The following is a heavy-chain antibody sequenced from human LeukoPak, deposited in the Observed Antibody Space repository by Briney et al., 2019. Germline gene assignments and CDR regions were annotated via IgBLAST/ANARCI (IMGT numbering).Heavy chain of an antibody. CDR1: GYTFTSYG. J-gene: IGHJ4*02. V-gene: IGHV7-4-1*02. Sequence: GASVKVSCKASGYTFTSYGISWVRQAPGQGLEWMGWISTNTGNPTYAQGFTGRSVFSLDTSVSTAYLQISSLKAEDTAVYYCARVPLFQNFQSSGYNWDVDYWGQGTLVTVSS. CDR3: ARVPLFQNFQSSGYNWDVDY. D-gene: IGHD3-22*01. CDR2: ISTNTGNP.